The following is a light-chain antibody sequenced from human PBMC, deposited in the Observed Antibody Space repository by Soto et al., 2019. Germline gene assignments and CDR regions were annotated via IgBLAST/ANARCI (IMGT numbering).Light chain of an antibody. V-gene: IGLV2-11*01. CDR1: SSDVGGYNY. CDR2: DVS. Sequence: QSVLTQPRSVSGSPGQSVTISCTGTSSDVGGYNYVSWYQQHPGKAPKLMIYDVSKRPSGVPDRFSGSKSGNTASLTISGLQAEEEADYYCCSYAGSYTSYVCVTGTKVTVL. CDR3: CSYAGSYTSYV. J-gene: IGLJ1*01.